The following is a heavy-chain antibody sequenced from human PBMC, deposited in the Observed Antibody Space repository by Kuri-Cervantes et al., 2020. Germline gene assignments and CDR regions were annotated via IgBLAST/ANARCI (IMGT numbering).Heavy chain of an antibody. V-gene: IGHV4-34*01. Sequence: SETLSLTCAVYGGSFSGYYWSWIRQPPGKGLEWIGEINHSGSTNYNPSLKSRVTISVDTSKNKFSLKLSSVTAADTAVYYCAGYSSGWSGYYYYGMDVWGQGTTVTVSS. CDR3: AGYSSGWSGYYYYGMDV. D-gene: IGHD6-19*01. J-gene: IGHJ6*02. CDR1: GGSFSGYY. CDR2: INHSGST.